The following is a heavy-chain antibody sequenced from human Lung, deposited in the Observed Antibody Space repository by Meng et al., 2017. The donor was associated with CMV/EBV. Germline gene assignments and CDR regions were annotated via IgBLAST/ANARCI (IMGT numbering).Heavy chain of an antibody. D-gene: IGHD5-18*01. CDR3: ARANTAMGPFDS. CDR2: IYHSGTT. CDR1: GYFITTGFH. J-gene: IGHJ4*02. V-gene: IGHV4-38-2*02. Sequence: SETLSLXCTVSGYFITTGFHWGWIRQPPGKGLEWIGSIYHSGTTYYNPSLGSRLTMSVDTSKNHFSLKLSSVTAADTAVYYCARANTAMGPFDSWGQGTXVTVSS.